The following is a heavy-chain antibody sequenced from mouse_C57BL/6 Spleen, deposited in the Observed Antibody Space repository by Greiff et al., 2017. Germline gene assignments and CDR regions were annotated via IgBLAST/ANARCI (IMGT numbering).Heavy chain of an antibody. CDR3: ARRPGDY. CDR1: GFTFSDYG. Sequence: EVQLVESGAGLVKPGGSLKLSCAASGFTFSDYGMHWVRQAPEKGLEWVAYISSGSSTIYYADTVTGRYTISRDNAKNTLFLQMTSLGSEDTAMYYCARRPGDYWGKGTTLTVSS. V-gene: IGHV5-17*01. CDR2: ISSGSSTI. J-gene: IGHJ2*01.